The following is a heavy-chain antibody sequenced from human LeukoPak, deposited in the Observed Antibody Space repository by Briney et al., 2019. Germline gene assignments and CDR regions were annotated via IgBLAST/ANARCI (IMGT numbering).Heavy chain of an antibody. CDR1: GFTFSDYY. CDR3: ARSRDDYDYVWGSYPYDY. V-gene: IGHV3-11*06. Sequence: GGSLRLSCAASGFTFSDYYMSWIRQAPGKGLEWVSYISSSSSYTDYADSVKGRFTISRDNAKNSLYLQMNSLRAEDTAVYYYARSRDDYDYVWGSYPYDYWGQGTLVTVSS. CDR2: ISSSSSYT. J-gene: IGHJ4*02. D-gene: IGHD3-16*02.